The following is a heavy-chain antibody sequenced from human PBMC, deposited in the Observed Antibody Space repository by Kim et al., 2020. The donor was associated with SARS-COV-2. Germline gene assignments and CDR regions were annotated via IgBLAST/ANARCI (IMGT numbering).Heavy chain of an antibody. J-gene: IGHJ4*02. Sequence: GGSLRLSCAASGFTFSNYGMHWVRQAPGKGLEWVAVVSGDRTKKYYADSVKGRFTISRDNSKNTLYLEMNSLRAEDTALYYCARGPAGNYEYWGQVALVT. CDR2: VSGDRTKK. CDR1: GFTFSNYG. CDR3: ARGPAGNYEY. D-gene: IGHD3-10*01. V-gene: IGHV3-33*05.